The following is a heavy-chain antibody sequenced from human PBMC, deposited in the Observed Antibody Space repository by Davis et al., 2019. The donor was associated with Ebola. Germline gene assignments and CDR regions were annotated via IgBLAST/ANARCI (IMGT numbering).Heavy chain of an antibody. J-gene: IGHJ6*01. CDR1: GGSISSSSYY. CDR2: IYYSGST. CDR3: ARDGLITMVQGPIGLPPGTLLQEHL. D-gene: IGHD3-10*01. Sequence: SETLSLTCTVSGGSISSSSYYWGWIRQPPGKGLEWIGSIYYSGSTYYNPSLKSRVTISVDTSKNQFSLKLSSVTAADTAVYYCARDGLITMVQGPIGLPPGTLLQEHLWG. V-gene: IGHV4-39*07.